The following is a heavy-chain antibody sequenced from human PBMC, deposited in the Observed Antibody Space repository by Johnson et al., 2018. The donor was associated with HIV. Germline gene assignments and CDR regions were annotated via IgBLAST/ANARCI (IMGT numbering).Heavy chain of an antibody. D-gene: IGHD3-10*01. J-gene: IGHJ3*02. Sequence: QMQLVESGGGVVQPGRSLRLSCAASGFTFSSYAMHWVRQAPGKGLEWVAVIYSGGSTYYADSVKGRFTISRDNSKNTLYLQMNSLRAEDTAVYYCAKEQWFGELFSAFDIWGQGTMVTVSS. CDR1: GFTFSSYA. CDR3: AKEQWFGELFSAFDI. V-gene: IGHV3-NL1*01. CDR2: IYSGGST.